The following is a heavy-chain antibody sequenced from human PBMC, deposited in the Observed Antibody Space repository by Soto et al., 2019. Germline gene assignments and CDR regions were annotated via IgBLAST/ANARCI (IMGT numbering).Heavy chain of an antibody. J-gene: IGHJ4*02. CDR1: GGSISSGGYY. CDR3: ARGGGRDVLRFLEWLPHFDY. V-gene: IGHV4-31*01. D-gene: IGHD3-3*01. Sequence: QVQLQESGPGLVKPSQTLSLTCTVSGGSISSGGYYWSWIRQHPGKGLEWIGYIYYSGSTYYNPSLKSLVTISVDTSKNQFSLKLSSVTAADTAVYYCARGGGRDVLRFLEWLPHFDYWGQGTLVTVSS. CDR2: IYYSGST.